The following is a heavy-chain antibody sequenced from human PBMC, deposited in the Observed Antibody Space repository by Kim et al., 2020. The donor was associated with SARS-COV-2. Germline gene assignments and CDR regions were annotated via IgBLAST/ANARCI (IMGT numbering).Heavy chain of an antibody. Sequence: ASVKVSCKVSGYTLTELSMHWVRQAPGKGLEWMGGFDPEDGETIYAQKFQGRVTMTEDTSTDTAYMELSSLRSEDTAVYYCATAPPYSGSYFNWFDPWGQGTLVTVSP. D-gene: IGHD1-26*01. CDR1: GYTLTELS. V-gene: IGHV1-24*01. J-gene: IGHJ5*02. CDR2: FDPEDGET. CDR3: ATAPPYSGSYFNWFDP.